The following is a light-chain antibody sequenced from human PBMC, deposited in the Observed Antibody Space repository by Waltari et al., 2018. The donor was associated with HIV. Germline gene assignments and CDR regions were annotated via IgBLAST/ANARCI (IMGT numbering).Light chain of an antibody. CDR1: QSLLYTSYNKNF. CDR2: WAF. CDR3: QQYYTTPLT. J-gene: IGKJ4*01. Sequence: DIVMTQSPESLPVSLGERASINCKSSQSLLYTSYNKNFLAWYQQKPGQPPKLLIYWAFTRESGVPDRFSGSGSGTDFTLTISGLQADDVAIYYCQQYYTTPLTFGGGTKVEI. V-gene: IGKV4-1*01.